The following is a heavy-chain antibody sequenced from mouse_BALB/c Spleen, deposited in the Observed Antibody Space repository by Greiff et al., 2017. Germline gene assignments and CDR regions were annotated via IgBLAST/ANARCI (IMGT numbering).Heavy chain of an antibody. J-gene: IGHJ4*01. D-gene: IGHD2-3*01. V-gene: IGHV5-6-3*01. Sequence: EVMLVESGGGLVQPGGSLKLSCAASGFTFSSYGMSWVRQTPDKRLELVATINSKGGSTYYPDSVKGRFTISRDNAKNTLYLQMSSLKSEDTAMYYCARDGSYEAMDYWGQGTSVTVSS. CDR2: INSKGGST. CDR3: ARDGSYEAMDY. CDR1: GFTFSSYG.